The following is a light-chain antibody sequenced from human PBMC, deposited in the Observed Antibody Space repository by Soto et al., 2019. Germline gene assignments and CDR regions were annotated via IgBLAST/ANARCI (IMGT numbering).Light chain of an antibody. CDR2: EGS. CDR3: AAWDDSLNAVI. CDR1: SSDVGSYNL. V-gene: IGLV2-14*02. J-gene: IGLJ2*01. Sequence: QSALTQPASVSGSPGQSITISCTGTSSDVGSYNLVSWYQQHPGKAPKLMIYEGSKRPSGVSNRFSGSKSGTSASLAISGLQSEDEADYYCAAWDDSLNAVIFGGGTKVTVL.